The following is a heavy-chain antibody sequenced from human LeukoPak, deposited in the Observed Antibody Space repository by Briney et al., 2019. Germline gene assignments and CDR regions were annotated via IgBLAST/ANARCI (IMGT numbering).Heavy chain of an antibody. Sequence: GESLKISCKGSGYSFTSYWIGWVHQMPGKGLEWMGIIYPGDSDTRYSPSFQGQVTISADKSISTAYLQWSSLKASDTAMYYCARAGCSGGSCYYLLNFWGQGTLVTVSS. CDR1: GYSFTSYW. CDR2: IYPGDSDT. V-gene: IGHV5-51*07. J-gene: IGHJ4*02. CDR3: ARAGCSGGSCYYLLNF. D-gene: IGHD2-15*01.